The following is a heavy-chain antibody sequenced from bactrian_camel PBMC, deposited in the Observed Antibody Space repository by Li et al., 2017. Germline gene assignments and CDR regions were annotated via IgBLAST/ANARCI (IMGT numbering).Heavy chain of an antibody. Sequence: HVQLVESGGGSVQAGGSLRLSCAASGYTYNRSRMAWFRQAPGKEREGVAAIDNGGSTTYAYSVAARFTISKDNVKNTLYLQMNSLQPEDSAMYYCAADLRVGVWAGINAREYNYWGQGTQVTVS. CDR3: AADLRVGVWAGINAREYNY. CDR2: IDNGGST. D-gene: IGHD5*01. V-gene: IGHV3S53*01. CDR1: GYTYNRSR. J-gene: IGHJ4*01.